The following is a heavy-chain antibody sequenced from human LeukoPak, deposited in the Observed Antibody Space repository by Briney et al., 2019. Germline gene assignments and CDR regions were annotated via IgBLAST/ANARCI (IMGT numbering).Heavy chain of an antibody. D-gene: IGHD2-2*01. V-gene: IGHV3-7*01. CDR3: ARDPARRFDY. J-gene: IGHJ4*02. CDR2: IKEDGSFI. Sequence: GGSLRLSCAASGFTFSSFWMTWVRQAPGKGLEWVASIKEDGSFIYYVDSVKGRFTISRDNAKNSLYLQMSSLRTEDTAVYYCARDPARRFDYWGQGTLVTVSS. CDR1: GFTFSSFW.